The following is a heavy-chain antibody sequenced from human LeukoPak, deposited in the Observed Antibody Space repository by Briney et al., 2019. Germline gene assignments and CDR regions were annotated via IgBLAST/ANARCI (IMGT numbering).Heavy chain of an antibody. CDR3: ARGGTLEYFQH. Sequence: GGSLRLSCAASGFTFSSYSMNWVRQAPGKGLEWVSSISSSSSYIYYADSVKGRFTISRDNAKNSLYLQMNSLRAEDTAVYYCARGGTLEYFQHWGQGTLVTVSS. J-gene: IGHJ1*01. CDR1: GFTFSSYS. CDR2: ISSSSSYI. V-gene: IGHV3-21*01.